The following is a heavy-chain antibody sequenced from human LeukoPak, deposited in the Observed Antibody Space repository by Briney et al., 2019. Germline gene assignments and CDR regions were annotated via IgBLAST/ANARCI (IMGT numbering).Heavy chain of an antibody. CDR3: ARVRVEDDFWSGYHNKYAFDI. V-gene: IGHV1-69*06. J-gene: IGHJ3*02. CDR2: IIPIFGTA. D-gene: IGHD3-3*01. CDR1: GGTFSSYA. Sequence: SVKVSCEASGGTFSSYAISWVRQAPGQGLEWMGGIIPIFGTANYAQKFQGRVTITADKSTSTAYMELSSLRSEDTAVYYCARVRVEDDFWSGYHNKYAFDIWGQGTMVTVSS.